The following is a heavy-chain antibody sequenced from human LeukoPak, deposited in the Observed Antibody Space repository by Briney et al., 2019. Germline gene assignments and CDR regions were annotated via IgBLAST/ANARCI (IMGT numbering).Heavy chain of an antibody. Sequence: ASVKVSCKASGYTFTSYGISWVRQAPGQGLEWMGWISAYNGNTNYAQKLQGRVTMTTDTSTSTAYMELRSLRSDDTAVYYCARAFVLWKYSSGPYGMDVWGQGTTVTVSS. CDR2: ISAYNGNT. V-gene: IGHV1-18*01. J-gene: IGHJ6*02. CDR3: ARAFVLWKYSSGPYGMDV. D-gene: IGHD6-19*01. CDR1: GYTFTSYG.